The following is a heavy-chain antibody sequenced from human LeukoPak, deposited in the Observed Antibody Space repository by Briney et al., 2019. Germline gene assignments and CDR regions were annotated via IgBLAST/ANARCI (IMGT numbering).Heavy chain of an antibody. Sequence: SETLSLTCTVSGGSISSYLWSWIRQPPGKGLEWIGYIYYSGSTNYNPSLKSRVTILVDTSKNQFSLKVSSVTAADTAVYYCARGQYSGSCFDNWGQGSLVTVSS. D-gene: IGHD1-26*01. CDR2: IYYSGST. V-gene: IGHV4-59*01. CDR3: ARGQYSGSCFDN. CDR1: GGSISSYL. J-gene: IGHJ4*02.